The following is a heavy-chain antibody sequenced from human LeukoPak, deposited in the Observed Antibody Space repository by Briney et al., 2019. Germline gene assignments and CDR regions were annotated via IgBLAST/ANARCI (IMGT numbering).Heavy chain of an antibody. CDR2: ISYDGSNK. CDR1: GFTFSSYG. J-gene: IGHJ6*02. D-gene: IGHD2-15*01. V-gene: IGHV3-30*03. CDR3: ASSPEGGGSSHYYYYGMDV. Sequence: GGSLRLSCAASGFTFSSYGMHWVRQAPGKGLEWVAVISYDGSNKYYADSVKGRFTISRDNAKNSLYLQMNSLRAEDTAVYYCASSPEGGGSSHYYYYGMDVWGQGTTVTVSS.